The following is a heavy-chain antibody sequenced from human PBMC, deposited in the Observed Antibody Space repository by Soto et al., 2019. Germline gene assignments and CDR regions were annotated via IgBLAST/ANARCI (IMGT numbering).Heavy chain of an antibody. CDR1: GDSVSNNSAA. CDR2: TYYRSKWYN. D-gene: IGHD1-26*01. J-gene: IGHJ4*02. Sequence: PSQTLSLTCGISGDSVSNNSAAWNWLRQSPSRGLEWLGRTYYRSKWYNDYAVSVESRITINPDTSKNHFSLQLNFVTPEDTAVYFCARGEQYSGRIFDYWGQGTLVTVSS. CDR3: ARGEQYSGRIFDY. V-gene: IGHV6-1*01.